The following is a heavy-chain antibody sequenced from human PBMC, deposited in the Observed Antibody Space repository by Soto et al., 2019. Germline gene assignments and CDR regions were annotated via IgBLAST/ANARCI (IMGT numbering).Heavy chain of an antibody. CDR2: INYSGST. Sequence: SETLSLTCTVSGGSISSSSYYWGWIRQPPGKGLEWIGSINYSGSTYYNPSLKSRVTISVDTSKNQFSLKLSSVTAADTAVYYCARGYSSSPYYYYYYMDVWGKGTTVTVSS. CDR3: ARGYSSSPYYYYYYMDV. D-gene: IGHD6-13*01. V-gene: IGHV4-39*07. CDR1: GGSISSSSYY. J-gene: IGHJ6*03.